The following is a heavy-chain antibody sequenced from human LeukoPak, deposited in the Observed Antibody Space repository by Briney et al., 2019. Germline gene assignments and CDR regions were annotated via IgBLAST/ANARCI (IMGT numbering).Heavy chain of an antibody. CDR1: VGSIISSYFY. V-gene: IGHV4-39*01. CDR2: MYYSGST. D-gene: IGHD5-24*01. Sequence: SETLSLTCTVSVGSIISSYFYWDWIRQPPGKGLEWIGSMYYSGSTYCNPSLKSRVTISVDTSKNQFSLKLSSVTAADTAVYYCARSSTDGSNYFDYWDQGTLVTVSS. CDR3: ARSSTDGSNYFDY. J-gene: IGHJ4*02.